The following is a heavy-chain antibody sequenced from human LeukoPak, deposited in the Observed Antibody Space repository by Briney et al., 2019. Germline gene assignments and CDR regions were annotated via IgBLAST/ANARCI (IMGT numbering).Heavy chain of an antibody. CDR2: ISSSGSTI. D-gene: IGHD2-2*01. CDR3: AVLTYQLLDYYFDY. V-gene: IGHV3-48*01. Sequence: GGSLRLSCAASGFIFSSYSMNWVRQAPGKGLEWVSYISSSGSTIYYADSVKGRFTISRDNAKNSLYLQMNSLRAKDTAVYYCAVLTYQLLDYYFDYWGQGTLVTVSS. J-gene: IGHJ4*02. CDR1: GFIFSSYS.